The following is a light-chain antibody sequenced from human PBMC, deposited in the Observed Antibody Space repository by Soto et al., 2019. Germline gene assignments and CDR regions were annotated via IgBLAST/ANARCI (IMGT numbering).Light chain of an antibody. CDR3: QQYGSSPLT. J-gene: IGKJ4*01. V-gene: IGKV3-20*01. CDR2: DVF. Sequence: EIVLTQSPDTLSLSPGESATLSCRASQSVSARLAWYKHKPGQPPRLLISDVFNRASGVAERFSGSGSETDFTLIISRLEPEDFAVYYCQQYGSSPLTFGGGTKVEIK. CDR1: QSVSAR.